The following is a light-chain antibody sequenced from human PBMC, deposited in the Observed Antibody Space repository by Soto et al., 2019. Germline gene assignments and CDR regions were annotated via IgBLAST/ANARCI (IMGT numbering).Light chain of an antibody. V-gene: IGKV1-39*01. J-gene: IGKJ4*01. CDR2: AAS. CDR1: HSISSF. Sequence: DIPMTQSPSSLSASVGDRVTITCRASHSISSFLNWYQQKPGKAPKPLIYAASSLQSGVPSRFSSGGSGTDFTLTISILQPEDFATYYCQQTYSTPLTFGGGTKVEIK. CDR3: QQTYSTPLT.